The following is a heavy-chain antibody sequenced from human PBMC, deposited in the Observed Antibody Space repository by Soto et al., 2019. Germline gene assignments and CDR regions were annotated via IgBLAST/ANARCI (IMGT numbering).Heavy chain of an antibody. CDR3: GRAELGDDRYSLNPYDS. D-gene: IGHD5-12*01. CDR2: TYYGSRWYS. V-gene: IGHV6-1*01. Sequence: QTLALTCAISVDGVSSNIATWNCIRQSPSRGLEWLGRTYYGSRWYSDYAISVKGRITISPDTSKNQFSLQLNSVTPEDTAVYYCGRAELGDDRYSLNPYDSWGQGTLVTVSS. J-gene: IGHJ5*01. CDR1: VDGVSSNIAT.